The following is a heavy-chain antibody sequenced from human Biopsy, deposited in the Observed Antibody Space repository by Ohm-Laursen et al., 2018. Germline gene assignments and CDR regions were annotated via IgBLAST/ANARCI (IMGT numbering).Heavy chain of an antibody. J-gene: IGHJ6*02. V-gene: IGHV2-70*11. D-gene: IGHD6-13*01. CDR2: VDWDDYK. CDR1: GFSLSARGMC. Sequence: TQTLTLTCPFSGFSLSARGMCVSWIRQAPGKALEWLARVDWDDYKDYRSSLQTKLSISKDTSNDQVVLTVNNVDPADTATYYCARTPILIVSAGLVYRHRRHLQGMDVWGQGIAVTVS. CDR3: ARTPILIVSAGLVYRHRRHLQGMDV.